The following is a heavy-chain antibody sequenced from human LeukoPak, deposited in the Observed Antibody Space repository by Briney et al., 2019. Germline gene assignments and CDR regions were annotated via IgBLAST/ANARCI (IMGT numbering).Heavy chain of an antibody. V-gene: IGHV3-23*01. CDR3: ARAPNYDFWSGPTLLYFDY. J-gene: IGHJ4*02. CDR2: ISGRGGST. CDR1: GFTFSGYA. Sequence: GGSMRLSCAASGFTFSGYAISWVRQAPGEGLEWVSAISGRGGSTYYADSVKGRFTISRDNAKNSLYLQMNSLRAEDTAVYYCARAPNYDFWSGPTLLYFDYWGQGTLVTVSS. D-gene: IGHD3-3*01.